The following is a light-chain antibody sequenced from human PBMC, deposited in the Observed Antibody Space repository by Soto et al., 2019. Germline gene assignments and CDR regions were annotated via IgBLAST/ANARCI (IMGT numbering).Light chain of an antibody. J-gene: IGKJ4*01. Sequence: DIQMSQSPSSLSASVGDTVTITCRASQNIDNFVAWFQQKPGKAPKLLISDASHLEMGAPSRFSGSGSGTDFVLTICGLQSEDFATYYCQQYEYLPLTFGGGSKV. CDR3: QQYEYLPLT. V-gene: IGKV1-33*01. CDR2: DAS. CDR1: QNIDNF.